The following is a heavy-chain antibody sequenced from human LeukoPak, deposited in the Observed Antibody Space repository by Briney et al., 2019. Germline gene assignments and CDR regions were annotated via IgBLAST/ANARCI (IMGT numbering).Heavy chain of an antibody. Sequence: GGSLRLSCAASGFTFSSYWMHWVRQAPGKGPVWVSRINGDGSDTSNADYAKGRFTISRDNAKNTLYLQMNSVRAEDTAVYYCEWGDNTLDYWGQGTLVTVSS. V-gene: IGHV3-74*01. J-gene: IGHJ4*02. CDR1: GFTFSSYW. CDR3: EWGDNTLDY. D-gene: IGHD1-26*01. CDR2: INGDGSDT.